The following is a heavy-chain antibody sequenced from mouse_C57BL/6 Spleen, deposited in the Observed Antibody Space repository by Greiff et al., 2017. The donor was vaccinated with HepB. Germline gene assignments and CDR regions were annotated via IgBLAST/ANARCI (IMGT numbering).Heavy chain of an antibody. J-gene: IGHJ1*03. CDR1: GYTFTSYW. Sequence: QVHVKQSGAELVKPGASVKLSCKASGYTFTSYWMHWVKQRPGQGLEWIGMIHPNSGSTNYNEKFKSKATLTVDKSSSTAYMQLSSLTSEDSAVYYCARRDYYGSSYEWYFDVWGTGTTVTVSS. V-gene: IGHV1-64*01. CDR3: ARRDYYGSSYEWYFDV. CDR2: IHPNSGST. D-gene: IGHD1-1*01.